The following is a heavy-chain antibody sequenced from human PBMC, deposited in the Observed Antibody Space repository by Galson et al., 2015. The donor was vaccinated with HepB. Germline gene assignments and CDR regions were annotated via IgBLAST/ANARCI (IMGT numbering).Heavy chain of an antibody. J-gene: IGHJ4*02. Sequence: SLRLSCAASGFTFSSYWMSWVRQAPGKGLEWVSAISGSGGSTYYADSVKGRFTISRDNSKNTLYLQMNSLRAEDTAVYYCAKDQGIAAVENYFDYWGQGTLVTVSS. D-gene: IGHD6-13*01. CDR2: ISGSGGST. CDR1: GFTFSSYW. V-gene: IGHV3-23*01. CDR3: AKDQGIAAVENYFDY.